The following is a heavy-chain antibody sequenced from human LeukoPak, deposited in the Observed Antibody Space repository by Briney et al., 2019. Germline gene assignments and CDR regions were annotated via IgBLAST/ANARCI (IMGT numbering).Heavy chain of an antibody. J-gene: IGHJ4*02. Sequence: ASVKVSCKASGYTFTSYGISWVRQAPGQGLEWMGWISAYNGNTNYAQKLQGRVTMTTDTSTSTAYMELRSLRSDDTAVYYCARDGTYSSSWVLFDYWGQGTLVTVSS. D-gene: IGHD6-13*01. CDR3: ARDGTYSSSWVLFDY. V-gene: IGHV1-18*01. CDR2: ISAYNGNT. CDR1: GYTFTSYG.